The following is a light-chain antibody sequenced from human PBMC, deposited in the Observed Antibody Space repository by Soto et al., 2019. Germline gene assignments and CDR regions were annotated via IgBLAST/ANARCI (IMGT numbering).Light chain of an antibody. V-gene: IGKV1-39*01. CDR2: AAS. Sequence: DIQMTQSPSSLSASVGDRVTITCRASQSISSYLNWYQQKPGKAPKLLIYAASSLQSGVPSRFSGSVSGTDFTLTISSLQPEDFATYYCQQSYSTLTWTCGRGTKVEIK. CDR1: QSISSY. J-gene: IGKJ1*01. CDR3: QQSYSTLTWT.